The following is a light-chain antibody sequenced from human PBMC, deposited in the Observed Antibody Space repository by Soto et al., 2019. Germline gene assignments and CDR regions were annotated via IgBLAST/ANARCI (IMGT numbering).Light chain of an antibody. CDR1: QSVGST. Sequence: ETVMTQSPATLSVSPGERATLSCRASQSVGSTLAWYQQKPGQAPRLVIYGASSRATGIPARFSGSGSGTEVTLPISSLQSEDFAVYYCHQYNNWPQTFGQGTKVEIK. J-gene: IGKJ1*01. CDR2: GAS. CDR3: HQYNNWPQT. V-gene: IGKV3-15*01.